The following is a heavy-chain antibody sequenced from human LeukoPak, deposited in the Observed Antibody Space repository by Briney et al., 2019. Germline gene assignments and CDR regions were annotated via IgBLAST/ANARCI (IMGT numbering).Heavy chain of an antibody. Sequence: ASVKVSCKASGYTFTSYYMHWVRQAPGQGLEWMGIINPSGGSTGYAQKFQGRVTMTRDSSTSTVYMELSSLRSEDTAVYYCARDSSDGMDVWGQGTTVTVSS. V-gene: IGHV1-46*01. CDR2: INPSGGST. CDR3: ARDSSDGMDV. J-gene: IGHJ6*02. CDR1: GYTFTSYY.